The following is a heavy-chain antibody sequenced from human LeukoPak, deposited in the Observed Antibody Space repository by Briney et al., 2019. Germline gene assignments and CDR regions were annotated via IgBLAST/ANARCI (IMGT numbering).Heavy chain of an antibody. Sequence: ASVKVSCKASRGTLSNDGINWVRQAGQGLEWMGGIVPLSGSPNYAKKFQGTVTLTTGEPRTTAYMEVRSLRSDDSAVYFCVRGVRNYGLYSYYYMDVWGKGTSVTVSS. J-gene: IGHJ6*03. D-gene: IGHD3-10*01. CDR2: IVPLSGSP. CDR1: RGTLSNDG. CDR3: VRGVRNYGLYSYYYMDV. V-gene: IGHV1-69*05.